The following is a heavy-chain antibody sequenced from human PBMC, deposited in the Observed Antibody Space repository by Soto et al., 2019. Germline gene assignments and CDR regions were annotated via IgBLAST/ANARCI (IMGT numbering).Heavy chain of an antibody. CDR1: GFTFSSYG. J-gene: IGHJ5*02. D-gene: IGHD3-10*01. V-gene: IGHV3-33*01. CDR3: ARGRERVRGKRPRDWFDP. CDR2: IWYDGSNK. Sequence: GGSLRLSCAASGFTFSSYGMHWVRQAPGKGLEWVAVIWYDGSNKYYADSVKGRFTISRDNSKNTLYLQMNSLRAEDTAVYYCARGRERVRGKRPRDWFDPWGQGTLVTVSS.